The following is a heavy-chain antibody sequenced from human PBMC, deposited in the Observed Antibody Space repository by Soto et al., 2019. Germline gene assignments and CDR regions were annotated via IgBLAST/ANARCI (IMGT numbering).Heavy chain of an antibody. CDR2: ISAYNGNT. CDR1: GYTFTSYG. D-gene: IGHD3-10*01. V-gene: IGHV1-18*01. Sequence: GASVKVSCKASGYTFTSYGISWVRQAPGQGLEWMGWISAYNGNTNYAQKLQGRVTMTTDTSTSTAYMELRSLRSDDTAVYFCARILMNYYRLDYWGQGALVTVSS. J-gene: IGHJ4*02. CDR3: ARILMNYYRLDY.